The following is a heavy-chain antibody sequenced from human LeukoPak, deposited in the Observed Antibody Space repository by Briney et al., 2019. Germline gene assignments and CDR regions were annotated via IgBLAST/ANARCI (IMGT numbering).Heavy chain of an antibody. J-gene: IGHJ4*02. CDR2: IIPILGIA. CDR1: GGTFSSYA. V-gene: IGHV1-69*04. D-gene: IGHD5-12*01. Sequence: SVKVPCKASGGTFSSYAISWVRQAPGQGLEWMGRIIPILGIANYAQKFQGRVTITADKSTSTAYMELSSLRSEDTAVYYCARIGEMATIADYWGQGTLVTVSS. CDR3: ARIGEMATIADY.